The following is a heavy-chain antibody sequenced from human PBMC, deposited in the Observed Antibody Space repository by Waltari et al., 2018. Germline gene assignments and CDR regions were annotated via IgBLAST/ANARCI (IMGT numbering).Heavy chain of an antibody. V-gene: IGHV4-59*01. J-gene: IGHJ3*01. Sequence: QVQLQESGPGLVKPSETLSLTCTVSGGSISTYYWSWIRQSPGKGLEWIGYIYYSGSTNYNPSLKRRVTISVDTSKNQFSLKLSSVTAADTAVYYCARGEYSSGWFSSWGQGTMVTVSS. CDR2: IYYSGST. CDR1: GGSISTYY. CDR3: ARGEYSSGWFSS. D-gene: IGHD6-19*01.